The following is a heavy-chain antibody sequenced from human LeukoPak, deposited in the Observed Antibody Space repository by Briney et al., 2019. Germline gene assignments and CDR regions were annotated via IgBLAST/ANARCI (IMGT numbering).Heavy chain of an antibody. V-gene: IGHV3-23*01. CDR1: GFTFNNYA. CDR3: AKATTWAFDI. J-gene: IGHJ3*02. Sequence: PWGSLRLSCTASGFTFNNYAMNWVRQAPGKGLEWVSAISSSGVSTYYADSVQGRFTISRDNSKNTLNLQMSTLRAEDTAIYYCAKATTWAFDIWGQGTMVTVSS. CDR2: ISSSGVST.